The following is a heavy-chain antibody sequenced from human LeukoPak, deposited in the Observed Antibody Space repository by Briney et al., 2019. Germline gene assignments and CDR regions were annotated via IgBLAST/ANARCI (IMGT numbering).Heavy chain of an antibody. V-gene: IGHV3-49*04. CDR2: IRSKAFRGTT. CDR3: MPLHPHDH. Sequence: TGGSLRLSCAASGFTFSSYAMSWVRQAPGKGLEWVGFIRSKAFRGTTAYAASVQGRFTISRDDSKSIAYLQMNSLKTEDTGMYYCMPLHPHDHWGQGTLVTVSS. CDR1: GFTFSSYA. D-gene: IGHD5-24*01. J-gene: IGHJ5*02.